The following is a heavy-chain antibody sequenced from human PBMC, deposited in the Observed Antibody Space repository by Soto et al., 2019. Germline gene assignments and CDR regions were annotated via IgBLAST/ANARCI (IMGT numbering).Heavy chain of an antibody. CDR3: VSNDWYRFDP. V-gene: IGHV4-4*02. Sequence: QVQLQESGPGLVNPSGTLSLTCAVSGGSITSNWWSWVRQPPGKGLEWIGEIHHSGSFNYNPSLRSRVTISIDTSKTQLSLKLTSVTAGNPAVHYCVSNDWYRFDPWGQGTLVTVCS. D-gene: IGHD3-9*01. J-gene: IGHJ5*02. CDR2: IHHSGSF. CDR1: GGSITSNW.